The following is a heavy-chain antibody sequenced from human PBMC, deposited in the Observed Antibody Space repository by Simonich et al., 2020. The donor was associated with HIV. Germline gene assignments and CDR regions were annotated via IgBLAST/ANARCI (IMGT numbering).Heavy chain of an antibody. J-gene: IGHJ4*02. V-gene: IGHV3-74*01. CDR3: ARDLWFPFDY. CDR1: GFTFSSYG. Sequence: EYGVGLVQPGGSLRLSCAASGFTFSSYGMHWVRQAPGKGLVWVSHINSDGSGTSYADSVKGRFTISRDNAKNTLNLQMNSLRAEDTAVYYCARDLWFPFDYWGQGTLVTVSS. CDR2: INSDGSGT. D-gene: IGHD2-21*01.